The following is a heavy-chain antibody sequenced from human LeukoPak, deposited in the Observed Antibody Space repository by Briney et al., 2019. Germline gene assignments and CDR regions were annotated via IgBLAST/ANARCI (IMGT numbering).Heavy chain of an antibody. V-gene: IGHV3-23*01. CDR3: AKGRAAVVGTYDC. D-gene: IGHD6-19*01. Sequence: GGSLRLSCAASGFTFSSYAMNWVRQAPGKGLEWVSAITGSGGSTFYAGSLKGRFTISRDNSKNTLYLQMNSLRAEDTAVYYCAKGRAAVVGTYDCWGQGTLVTVSS. J-gene: IGHJ4*02. CDR2: ITGSGGST. CDR1: GFTFSSYA.